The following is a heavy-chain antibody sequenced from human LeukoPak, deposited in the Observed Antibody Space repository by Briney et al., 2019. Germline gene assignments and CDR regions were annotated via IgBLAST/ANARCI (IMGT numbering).Heavy chain of an antibody. J-gene: IGHJ4*02. CDR1: GGTFSSYA. V-gene: IGHV1-69*05. CDR3: ARSSYYDFWSGYYVY. D-gene: IGHD3-3*01. Sequence: SVKVSCKASGGTFSSYAISWVRQAPGQGLEWMGGIIPIFGTANYAQKFQGRVTITTDESTSTAYMELSSLRSEDTAVYYCARSSYYDFWSGYYVYWGQGTLVTVSS. CDR2: IIPIFGTA.